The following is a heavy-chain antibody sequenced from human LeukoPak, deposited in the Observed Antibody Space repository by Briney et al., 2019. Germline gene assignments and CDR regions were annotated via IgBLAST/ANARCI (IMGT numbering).Heavy chain of an antibody. D-gene: IGHD3-10*01. CDR1: GYTFTAYY. CDR3: ARDENYGSGSYYSSRSTPDY. Sequence: ASLKVSCKASGYTFTAYYMHWVRQAPGQGLEWMGWINPNSGGTNYAQKFQGRVTMTRDTSISTAYMELSRLRSDDTAVYYCARDENYGSGSYYSSRSTPDYWGQGTLVTVSS. J-gene: IGHJ4*02. V-gene: IGHV1-2*02. CDR2: INPNSGGT.